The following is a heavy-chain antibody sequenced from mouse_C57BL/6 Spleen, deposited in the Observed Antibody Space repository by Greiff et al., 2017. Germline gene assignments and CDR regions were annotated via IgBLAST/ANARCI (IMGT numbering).Heavy chain of an antibody. CDR1: GYTFTSYW. J-gene: IGHJ2*01. Sequence: QVQLQQPGAELVMPGASVKLSCKASGYTFTSYWMHWVKQRPGQGLEWIGEIDPSDSYTNYNQKFKGKSTLTVDKSSSTAYMQLSSLTSEDSAVYYCARSDYGGYGGQGTTLTVSS. CDR2: IDPSDSYT. D-gene: IGHD2-4*01. CDR3: ARSDYGGY. V-gene: IGHV1-69*01.